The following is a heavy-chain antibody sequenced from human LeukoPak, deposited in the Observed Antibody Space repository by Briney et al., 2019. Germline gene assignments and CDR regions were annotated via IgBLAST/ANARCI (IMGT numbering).Heavy chain of an antibody. CDR2: INHSGST. V-gene: IGHV4-34*01. CDR3: ARGRLSHYYDSSGYPDFDY. D-gene: IGHD3-22*01. J-gene: IGHJ4*02. Sequence: SETLSLTCAVYGGSFSGYYWSWIRQPPAKGLEWIGEINHSGSTNYNPSLKSRVTISVDTSKNQFSLKLSSVTAADTAVYYCARGRLSHYYDSSGYPDFDYWGQGTLVTVSS. CDR1: GGSFSGYY.